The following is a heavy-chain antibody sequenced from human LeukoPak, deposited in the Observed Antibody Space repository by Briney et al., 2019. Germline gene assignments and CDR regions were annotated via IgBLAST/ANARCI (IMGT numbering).Heavy chain of an antibody. CDR3: ARGVWDYYGSGSYSIRIYFDY. J-gene: IGHJ4*02. Sequence: SQTLSLTCTVSGGSISSCDYYWSWIRQPPGKGLEWIGYIYYSGSSYYNPSLKSRVTISVDTSKNQFSLKLSSVTAADTAVYYCARGVWDYYGSGSYSIRIYFDYWGQGTLVTVSS. V-gene: IGHV4-30-4*01. CDR2: IYYSGSS. CDR1: GGSISSCDYY. D-gene: IGHD3-10*01.